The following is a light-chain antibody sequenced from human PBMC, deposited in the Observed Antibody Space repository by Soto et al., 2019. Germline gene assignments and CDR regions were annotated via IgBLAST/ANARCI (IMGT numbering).Light chain of an antibody. CDR3: QSYDSSLSGSV. CDR2: GNS. J-gene: IGLJ3*02. Sequence: QSVLTQPPSVSGAPVQRVTISCTGSSSNIGAGYDVHWYQQLPGPAPKLLIYGNSNRPSGVPDRFSGSKSGTSASLAIPGLQAEDEADYYCQSYDSSLSGSVFGGGTKLTVL. V-gene: IGLV1-40*01. CDR1: SSNIGAGYD.